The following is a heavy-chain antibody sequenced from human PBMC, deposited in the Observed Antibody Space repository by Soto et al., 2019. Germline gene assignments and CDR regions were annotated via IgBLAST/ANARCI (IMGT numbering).Heavy chain of an antibody. CDR3: ARDRSYYDSSGSYSPPY. Sequence: VQLLESGGGLVQPGGSLRLSCAASGFTFSSYAMNWGRQAPGKGLEGVSAISGSAATTHFADSVKGRFTSSRDNSKNTLYLQMKSLRAEDTAVYYCARDRSYYDSSGSYSPPYWGQGTLVTVSS. CDR1: GFTFSSYA. J-gene: IGHJ4*02. CDR2: ISGSAATT. D-gene: IGHD3-22*01. V-gene: IGHV3-23*01.